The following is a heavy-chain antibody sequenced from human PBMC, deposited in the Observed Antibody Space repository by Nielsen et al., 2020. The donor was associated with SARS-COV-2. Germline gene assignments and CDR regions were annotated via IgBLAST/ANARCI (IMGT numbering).Heavy chain of an antibody. J-gene: IGHJ6*02. D-gene: IGHD6-19*01. CDR3: AKGSSSGGGYYYYGMDV. Sequence: GESLKISCAASGFTFSSSAMSWVRQAPGKGLEWVSAISGSGGSTYYADSVKGRFTISRDNSKNTRYLQMNSLRAEDTAVYYCAKGSSSGGGYYYYGMDVWGQGTTVTVSS. CDR1: GFTFSSSA. V-gene: IGHV3-23*01. CDR2: ISGSGGST.